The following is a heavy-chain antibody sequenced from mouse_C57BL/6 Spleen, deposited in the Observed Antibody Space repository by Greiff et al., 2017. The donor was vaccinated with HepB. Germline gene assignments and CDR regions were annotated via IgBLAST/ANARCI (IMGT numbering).Heavy chain of an antibody. V-gene: IGHV5-17*01. D-gene: IGHD1-1*01. Sequence: EVMLVESGGGLVKPGGSLKLSCAASGFTFSDYGMHWVRQAPEKGLEWVAYISSGSSTIYYADTVKGRFTISRYNAKNTLFLQMTSLRSEDTAMYYCARRGTTVVATIDYYAMDYWGQGTSVTGSS. J-gene: IGHJ4*01. CDR2: ISSGSSTI. CDR1: GFTFSDYG. CDR3: ARRGTTVVATIDYYAMDY.